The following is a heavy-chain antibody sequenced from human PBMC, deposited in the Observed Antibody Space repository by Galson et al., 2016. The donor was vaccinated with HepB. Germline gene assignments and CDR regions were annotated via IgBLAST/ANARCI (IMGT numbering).Heavy chain of an antibody. V-gene: IGHV2-70*01. CDR1: AFSLTTYGMC. CDR2: IDWDGDT. D-gene: IGHD4-17*01. J-gene: IGHJ3*02. CDR3: ARLTTVTTGSLDAFDI. Sequence: PALVKPTQTLTLTCTFSAFSLTTYGMCVSWIRQPPGKALEWLALIDWDGDTYYNTFLRTRLTISMDNSKGQVVLTMTNVDPADTATYYCARLTTVTTGSLDAFDIWGQGTMVAVSS.